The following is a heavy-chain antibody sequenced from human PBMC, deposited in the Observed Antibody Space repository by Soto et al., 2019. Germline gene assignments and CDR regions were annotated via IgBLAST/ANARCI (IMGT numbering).Heavy chain of an antibody. CDR1: GGSVSNSNYY. Sequence: NPSATLSLTCTVSGGSVSNSNYYLGWIRQSPGKGLEWVGSVYYRWRSYSKSSVKSRGTISVDTQKNQLSLNLNSVTASDTAVYYWVSQRTSVLTQAYFDYWGPGALVTVS. CDR3: VSQRTSVLTQAYFDY. D-gene: IGHD2-8*01. CDR2: VYYRWRS. J-gene: IGHJ4*02. V-gene: IGHV4-39*01.